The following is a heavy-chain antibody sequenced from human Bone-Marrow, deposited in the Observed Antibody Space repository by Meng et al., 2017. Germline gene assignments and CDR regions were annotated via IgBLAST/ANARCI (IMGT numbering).Heavy chain of an antibody. CDR3: ARDISGSMLDY. J-gene: IGHJ4*02. CDR1: GYTFTSYG. D-gene: IGHD1-14*01. Sequence: QVQLVRSGEEGKKPGDYMKVSCKASGYTFTSYGISWVRQAPGQGLEWMGWISAYNGNTNYAQKLQGRVTMTTDTSTSTAYMELRSLRSDDTAVYYCARDISGSMLDYWGQGTLVTVSS. CDR2: ISAYNGNT. V-gene: IGHV1-18*01.